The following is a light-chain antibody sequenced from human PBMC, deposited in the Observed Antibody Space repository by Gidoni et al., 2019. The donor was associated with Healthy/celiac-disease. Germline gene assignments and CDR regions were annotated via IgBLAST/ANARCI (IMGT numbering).Light chain of an antibody. V-gene: IGKV2D-29*02. CDR2: EVS. CDR1: QSLMHSDGKPY. CDR3: MRSIQLPLT. Sequence: DIVMTQTPLSLSVTPGQPASISCKSSQSLMHSDGKPYWYWYLQKPGQSPQLQVYEVSHRFSGVPVRVSGCGSGTDFTLKISRVEAEDVWVYYCMRSIQLPLTFGGGTKVEIK. J-gene: IGKJ4*01.